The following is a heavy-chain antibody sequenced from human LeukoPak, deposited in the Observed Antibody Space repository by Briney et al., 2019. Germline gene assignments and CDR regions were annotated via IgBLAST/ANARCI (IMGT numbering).Heavy chain of an antibody. J-gene: IGHJ4*02. CDR2: ISSSSSYI. V-gene: IGHV3-21*01. CDR1: GFTFSSYS. Sequence: PGGSLRLSCAASGFTFSSYSMNWDREAPGKGLEWVSSISSSSSYIYYADSVKGRFTISRDNAKNSLYLQMNSLRAEDTAVYYCAREPRYSYGFDYWGQGTLVTVSS. D-gene: IGHD5-18*01. CDR3: AREPRYSYGFDY.